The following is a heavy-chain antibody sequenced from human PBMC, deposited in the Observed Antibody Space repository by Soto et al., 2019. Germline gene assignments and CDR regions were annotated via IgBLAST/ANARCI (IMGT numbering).Heavy chain of an antibody. D-gene: IGHD3-10*01. CDR1: GYAFTTYF. J-gene: IGHJ5*02. CDR3: ARDGCITATCAGGGNWFDP. V-gene: IGHV1-46*01. Sequence: QVQLVQSGAEVKKPGASVKVSCKASGYAFTTYFMHWVRQAPGQGLEWLGIINPSGGRTTYAQNFKGRVTMTRDTSTRTVYMELSSLRYEDTAVYYCARDGCITATCAGGGNWFDPWGQGTPVTVSS. CDR2: INPSGGRT.